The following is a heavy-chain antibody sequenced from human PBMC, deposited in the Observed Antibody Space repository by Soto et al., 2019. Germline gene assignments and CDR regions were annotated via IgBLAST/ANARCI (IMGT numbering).Heavy chain of an antibody. J-gene: IGHJ3*02. CDR3: AHRHHLVGFDI. D-gene: IGHD3-16*02. CDR1: GFSLNTRAVG. CDR2: INWNDDE. Sequence: QITLKESGPTMVKPTQTLTLTCTFSGFSLNTRAVGVGWIRQPPGGALEWLALINWNDDERYCPSLKDRLTITKDTSKNHVVLTMTNIDPVDTATYYCAHRHHLVGFDIWGQGTSVTVSS. V-gene: IGHV2-5*01.